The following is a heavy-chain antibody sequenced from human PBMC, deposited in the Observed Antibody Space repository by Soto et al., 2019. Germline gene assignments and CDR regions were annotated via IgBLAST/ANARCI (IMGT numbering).Heavy chain of an antibody. CDR1: GGSISTSDYY. V-gene: IGHV4-31*03. CDR3: ARDPRRTRGWHFDL. Sequence: PSETLSLTCTVSGGSISTSDYYWSWIRQHPVRGLEWIGYVYVSGDTLYNPSLESRVVISVETSENRFSLKLTSVTAADTAVYYCARDPRRTRGWHFDLWGRGTLVTVSS. J-gene: IGHJ2*01. CDR2: VYVSGDT. D-gene: IGHD3-10*01.